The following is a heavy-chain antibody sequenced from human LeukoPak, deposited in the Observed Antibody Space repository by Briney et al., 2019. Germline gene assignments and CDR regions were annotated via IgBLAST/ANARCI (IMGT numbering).Heavy chain of an antibody. Sequence: GGSLRLSCAATGFTFSSYAMIWVRQAPGKGLEWVSAISGSGGSTYYAHSVKGLFTIPRDNSKNTLYLQMNRLRREDTAVYNCAKNRPTRVRDKCYFEYLGQGTLVIVAS. J-gene: IGHJ4*02. CDR1: GFTFSSYA. V-gene: IGHV3-23*01. CDR2: ISGSGGST. D-gene: IGHD3-10*01. CDR3: AKNRPTRVRDKCYFEY.